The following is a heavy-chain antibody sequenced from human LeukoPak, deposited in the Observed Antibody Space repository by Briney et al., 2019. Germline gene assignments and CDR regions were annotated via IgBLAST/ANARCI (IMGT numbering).Heavy chain of an antibody. V-gene: IGHV1-24*01. D-gene: IGHD1-26*01. CDR2: FDPEDGET. J-gene: IGHJ6*03. CDR3: ATDADTRIVGATHYYMDV. CDR1: GYTLTELS. Sequence: ASVKVSCKVSGYTLTELSMHWVRQAPGKGLEWMGGFDPEDGETIYAQKFQGRVTMTEDTSTDTAYMELSSLRSEDTAVYYCATDADTRIVGATHYYMDVWGKGTTVTVSS.